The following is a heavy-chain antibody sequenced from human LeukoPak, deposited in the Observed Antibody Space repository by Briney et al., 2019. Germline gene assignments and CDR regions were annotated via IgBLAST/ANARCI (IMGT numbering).Heavy chain of an antibody. J-gene: IGHJ4*02. CDR1: GYTLTELS. D-gene: IGHD3-10*01. CDR3: ATESAEASMVRGVTPDY. V-gene: IGHV1-24*01. CDR2: FDPEDGET. Sequence: GASVKVSCKVSGYTLTELSMHWVRQAPGKGLEWMGGFDPEDGETIYAQKFQGRVTMTEDTSTDTAYMELSSLRSEDTVVYYCATESAEASMVRGVTPDYWGQGTLVTVSS.